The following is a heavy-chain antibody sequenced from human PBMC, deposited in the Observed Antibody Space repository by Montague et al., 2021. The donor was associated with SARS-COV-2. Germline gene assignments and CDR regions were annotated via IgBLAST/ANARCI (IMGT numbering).Heavy chain of an antibody. V-gene: IGHV4-59*01. D-gene: IGHD2-2*01. CDR3: ARRGVVVIPAVVEYYYGMDV. CDR1: GGSISSYY. CDR2: INYSGSA. J-gene: IGHJ6*02. Sequence: SETLSLTCTVSGGSISSYYWNWIRQSPGRGLEWIGYINYSGSANXNPSIKSRVTISVDTSKNQFSLNLSSVTAAGTAVYYCARRGVVVIPAVVEYYYGMDVWGQGTTVTVSS.